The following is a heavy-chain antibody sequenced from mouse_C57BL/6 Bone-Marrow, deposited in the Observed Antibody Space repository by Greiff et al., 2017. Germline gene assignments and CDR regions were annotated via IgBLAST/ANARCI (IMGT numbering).Heavy chain of an antibody. Sequence: EAQLVESGGGLVKPGGSLKLSCAASGFTFSSYAMSWVRQTPEKRLEWVATISDGGSYTYYPDNVKGRFTISRDNAKNNLYLQMSHLKSEDTAMYYCARDGPTGVDYWGQGTTLTVSS. D-gene: IGHD1-1*01. CDR3: ARDGPTGVDY. J-gene: IGHJ2*01. CDR2: ISDGGSYT. CDR1: GFTFSSYA. V-gene: IGHV5-4*01.